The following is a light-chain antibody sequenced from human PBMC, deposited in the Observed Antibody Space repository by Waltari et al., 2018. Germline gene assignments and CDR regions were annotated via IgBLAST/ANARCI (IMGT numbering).Light chain of an antibody. CDR1: SSNIGSNY. Sequence: QSVLTQPPSAPGTPGQKVTISCSGSSSNIGSNYGYWYQQPPGTAPKLPIYRNNQRPSGVPDRFSGSKSGTSASLAISGLRSEDEADYYCAAWDDSLSGPVVFGGGTKLTVL. V-gene: IGLV1-47*01. CDR3: AAWDDSLSGPVV. J-gene: IGLJ2*01. CDR2: RNN.